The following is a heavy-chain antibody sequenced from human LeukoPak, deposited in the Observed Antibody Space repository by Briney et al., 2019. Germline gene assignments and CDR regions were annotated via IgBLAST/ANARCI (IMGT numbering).Heavy chain of an antibody. V-gene: IGHV3-7*03. CDR2: IKQDGSEK. Sequence: PGGSLRLSCAASGFTFRSYWMSWVRQAPGKGLEWVANIKQDGSEKYYVDSVKGRLTISRDNSKNTLYLQLNTVRAEDTALYYCARGGTNYYYMDVWGNGTTVTVSS. CDR1: GFTFRSYW. J-gene: IGHJ6*03. CDR3: ARGGTNYYYMDV. D-gene: IGHD3-10*01.